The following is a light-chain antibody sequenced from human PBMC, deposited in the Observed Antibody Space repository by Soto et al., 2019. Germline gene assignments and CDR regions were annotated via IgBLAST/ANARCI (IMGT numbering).Light chain of an antibody. CDR3: QQYNSYSTT. CDR2: DAS. Sequence: DIQMTQSPSTLSASVGDRVTITCRASQTITRWFAWYQQKPGKAPKVLIYDASRLESGVPSRFSGSGSGTEFTLTISSLQREDSATYYCQQYNSYSTTFGQGTKVEIK. CDR1: QTITRW. V-gene: IGKV1-5*01. J-gene: IGKJ1*01.